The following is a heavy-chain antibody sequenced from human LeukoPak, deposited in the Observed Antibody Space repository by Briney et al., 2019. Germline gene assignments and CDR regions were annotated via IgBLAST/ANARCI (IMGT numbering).Heavy chain of an antibody. V-gene: IGHV3-13*01. CDR3: ARWAVVTGLDY. Sequence: GGSLTLPCAASGFTFSSFDMHWVRKPTGQGLEGVSTIGTASDTYHPGSVEGRFTLYRDNAKNSLYLQMNSLTAEDTAVYYCARWAVVTGLDYWGQGTLVTVSS. CDR2: IGTASDT. D-gene: IGHD4-23*01. J-gene: IGHJ4*02. CDR1: GFTFSSFD.